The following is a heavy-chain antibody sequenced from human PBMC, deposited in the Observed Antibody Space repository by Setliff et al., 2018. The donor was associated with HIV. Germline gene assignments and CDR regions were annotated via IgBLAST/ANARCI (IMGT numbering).Heavy chain of an antibody. J-gene: IGHJ4*02. D-gene: IGHD6-13*01. Sequence: PSETLSLTCTVSGGSISTYYWSWIRQPPGKGLGWIGYIYTSRGTNYNHSLRTRVIISVDTSNQFSLKLSSVTAADAAVYYCARSPSYRSSWEYYFDYWGQGILVTVSS. CDR2: IYTSRGT. V-gene: IGHV4-4*09. CDR3: ARSPSYRSSWEYYFDY. CDR1: GGSISTYY.